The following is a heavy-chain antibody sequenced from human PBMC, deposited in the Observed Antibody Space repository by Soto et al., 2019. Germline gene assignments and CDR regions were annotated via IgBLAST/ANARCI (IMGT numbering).Heavy chain of an antibody. V-gene: IGHV3-23*01. CDR3: AKRPSGKYGRYYFDY. CDR1: GFTFSSYA. J-gene: IGHJ4*02. CDR2: ISGSGGST. D-gene: IGHD6-25*01. Sequence: EVQLLESGGGLVQPGGSLRLSCAASGFTFSSYAMSWVRQAPGKGLEWVSAISGSGGSTSYADSVKGRFTISRDNSKNTQYLQMNSLRAEDTAVYYCAKRPSGKYGRYYFDYWGQGTLVTVSS.